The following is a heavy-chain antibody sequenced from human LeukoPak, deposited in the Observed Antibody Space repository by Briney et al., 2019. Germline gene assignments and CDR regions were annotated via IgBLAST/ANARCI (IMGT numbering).Heavy chain of an antibody. CDR3: ASMLTGSFDS. CDR2: ISLSSSTI. D-gene: IGHD7-27*01. Sequence: GSLRLSCAASGFTFSSYSVNWVRQAPGKGLEWVSYISLSSSTIYYADSVKGRFTISGDNAKNSLYLQMNSLRDEDTAVYYCASMLTGSFDSWGQGTLVSVSS. CDR1: GFTFSSYS. V-gene: IGHV3-48*02. J-gene: IGHJ4*02.